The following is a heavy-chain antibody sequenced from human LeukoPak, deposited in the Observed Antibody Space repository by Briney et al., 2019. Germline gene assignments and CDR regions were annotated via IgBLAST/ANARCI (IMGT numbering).Heavy chain of an antibody. D-gene: IGHD6-19*01. Sequence: GGSLRLSCAASVFTFSKYWMLCVRQAPGKGLESVSRINTDGTVTTYADSVKGRCTLSRDNADNTMFLQMNRVRDEETAVYYCATKQWLAPPPDSWGQGTPVTVSS. V-gene: IGHV3-74*01. CDR3: ATKQWLAPPPDS. CDR1: VFTFSKYW. CDR2: INTDGTVT. J-gene: IGHJ4*02.